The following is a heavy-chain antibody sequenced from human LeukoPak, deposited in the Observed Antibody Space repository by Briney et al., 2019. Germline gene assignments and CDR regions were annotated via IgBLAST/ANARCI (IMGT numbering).Heavy chain of an antibody. CDR2: IKEDGSTI. D-gene: IGHD7-27*01. V-gene: IGHV3-7*01. J-gene: IGHJ4*02. Sequence: GGSLRLSCAAFGFTFSNFWMSWVRQAPGKGLEWVADIKEDGSTILFVDSMRGRFTISRDNAKNSLYLQMNSLRVEDTGVYYCVRDPGWGAIDYWGRGILVTVTS. CDR1: GFTFSNFW. CDR3: VRDPGWGAIDY.